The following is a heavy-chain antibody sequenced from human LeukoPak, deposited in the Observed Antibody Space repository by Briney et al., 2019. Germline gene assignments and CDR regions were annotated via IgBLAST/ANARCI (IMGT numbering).Heavy chain of an antibody. V-gene: IGHV3-30*18. J-gene: IGHJ4*02. D-gene: IGHD2-21*02. CDR2: ISYDGTNK. CDR1: GFTFSSYG. Sequence: GGSLRLSCAASGFTFSSYGMHWVRQAPGKGLEWVAVISYDGTNKYYADSVKGRFTISRDNSKNTLYLQMNSLRAEDTDVYYCAKGRRVVVTANDFDYWGQGTLVTVSS. CDR3: AKGRRVVVTANDFDY.